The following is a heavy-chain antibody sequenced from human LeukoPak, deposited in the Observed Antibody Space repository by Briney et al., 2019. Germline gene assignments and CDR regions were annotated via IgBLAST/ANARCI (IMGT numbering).Heavy chain of an antibody. CDR3: AKDRRRDDVLTGSFSG. D-gene: IGHD3-9*01. J-gene: IGHJ4*02. Sequence: AGGSLRLSCAASGFTVSSNYMTWVRQAPGKRLEWVSVIYKNAITFHADTVKGRFTISRDNSKNTLYLQMNSLRAVDTAVYYCAKDRRRDDVLTGSFSGWGQGTLVTVSS. CDR2: IYKNAIT. CDR1: GFTVSSNY. V-gene: IGHV3-66*03.